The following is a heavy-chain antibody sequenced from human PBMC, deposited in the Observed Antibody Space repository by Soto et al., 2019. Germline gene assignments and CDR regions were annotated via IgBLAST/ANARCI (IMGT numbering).Heavy chain of an antibody. Sequence: ASVKVSCKASGYTFPSSDLNWVRQATGQGLEWMGWMNPNSGNTGYAQKFQGRVTMTRNTSISTAYMELSSLRSEDTAGDYRARTPREVVVAAGPDYWGQGTLVTVSS. CDR2: MNPNSGNT. V-gene: IGHV1-8*01. D-gene: IGHD2-15*01. J-gene: IGHJ4*02. CDR3: ARTPREVVVAAGPDY. CDR1: GYTFPSSD.